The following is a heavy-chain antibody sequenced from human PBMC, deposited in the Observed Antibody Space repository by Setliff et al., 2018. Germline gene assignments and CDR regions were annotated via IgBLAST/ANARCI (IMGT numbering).Heavy chain of an antibody. CDR3: ARLPSTGSAFFQH. D-gene: IGHD1-1*01. CDR2: IFPADSET. Sequence: PGESLKISCATSGYNFNSHWIAWVRQVPGGGLEWMGLIFPADSETRYSPSFQGQFTMSVDTSINTAYLQCNSLKASDTALYFCARLPSTGSAFFQHWGQGTLVTVSS. CDR1: GYNFNSHW. J-gene: IGHJ1*01. V-gene: IGHV5-51*01.